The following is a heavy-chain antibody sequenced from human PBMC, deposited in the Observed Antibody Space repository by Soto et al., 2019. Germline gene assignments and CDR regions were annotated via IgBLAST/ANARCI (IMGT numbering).Heavy chain of an antibody. CDR3: ARTRPKWELRRVTDY. CDR1: GGSISSGGYY. D-gene: IGHD1-26*01. CDR2: IYYSGST. Sequence: QVQLQESGPGLVKPSQTLSLTCTVSGGSISSGGYYWSWIRQHPGKGLEWIGYIYYSGSTYYNPSLKSRVTISVDTSKNQFSLKLSSVTAADTAVYYCARTRPKWELRRVTDYWGQGTLVTVSS. V-gene: IGHV4-31*03. J-gene: IGHJ4*02.